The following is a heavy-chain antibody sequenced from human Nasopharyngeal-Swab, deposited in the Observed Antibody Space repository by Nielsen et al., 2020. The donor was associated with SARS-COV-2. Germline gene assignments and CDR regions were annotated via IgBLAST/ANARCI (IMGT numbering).Heavy chain of an antibody. CDR3: TRDQS. Sequence: GGSLRLSCAASGYTFSDAWMNWVRQAPGKGLEWVANIKEDGSEKYYVDSVKGRFTISRDNAKNSLYLQMNSLRAEDTAVYYCTRDQSWGQGTLVTVSS. J-gene: IGHJ4*02. V-gene: IGHV3-7*04. CDR1: GYTFSDAW. CDR2: IKEDGSEK.